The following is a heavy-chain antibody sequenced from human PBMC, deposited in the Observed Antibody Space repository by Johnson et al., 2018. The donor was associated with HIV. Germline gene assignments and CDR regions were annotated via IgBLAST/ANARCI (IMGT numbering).Heavy chain of an antibody. CDR1: GFTFSSYA. D-gene: IGHD1-26*01. CDR2: ISYDGSNK. CDR3: AKGGIGSRDAFDI. Sequence: QVQLMESGGGVVQPGRSLRLSCAASGFTFSSYAMHWVRQAPGKGLEWVAHISYDGSNKYYADSVKGRFTISRDKSKNSLFLQMNSLRAEDTAVYYCAKGGIGSRDAFDIWGEGTMVTVSS. V-gene: IGHV3-30*14. J-gene: IGHJ3*02.